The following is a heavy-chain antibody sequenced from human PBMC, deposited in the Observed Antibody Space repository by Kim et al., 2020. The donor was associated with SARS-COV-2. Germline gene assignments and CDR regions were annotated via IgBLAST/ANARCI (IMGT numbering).Heavy chain of an antibody. CDR2: IKQDGSEK. CDR3: ARDTLGAFDI. V-gene: IGHV3-7*03. CDR1: VFTFSSYW. D-gene: IGHD3-16*01. Sequence: GGSLRLSCAASVFTFSSYWMSWVRQAPGKGLEWVANIKQDGSEKYYVDSVKGRFTISRDNAKNSLYLQMNSLRAEDTAVYYCARDTLGAFDIWGQGTMVTVSS. J-gene: IGHJ3*02.